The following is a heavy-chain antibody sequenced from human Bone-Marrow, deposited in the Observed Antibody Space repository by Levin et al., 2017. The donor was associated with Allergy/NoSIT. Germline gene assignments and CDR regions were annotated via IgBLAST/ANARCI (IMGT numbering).Heavy chain of an antibody. Sequence: AGGSLRLSCAASGFAFDDTGMNWVRQTPEKGLEWVSAINWNAVTTDYADSVKGRFTISRDNGRNILYLQMNSLTVEDTAVYYCAKDRGGFGDLLYYFDLWGQGTLVTVSS. V-gene: IGHV3-20*04. CDR1: GFAFDDTG. CDR2: INWNAVTT. D-gene: IGHD3-10*01. J-gene: IGHJ4*02. CDR3: AKDRGGFGDLLYYFDL.